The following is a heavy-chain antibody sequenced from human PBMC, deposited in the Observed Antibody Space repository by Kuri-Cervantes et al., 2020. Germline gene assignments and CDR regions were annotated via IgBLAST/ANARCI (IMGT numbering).Heavy chain of an antibody. D-gene: IGHD4-23*01. CDR3: ARGGPYGGNRFWDY. V-gene: IGHV3-53*01. Sequence: GESLKISCAASGFTVSSNYMTWVRRAPGKGLEWVSVIYSGDSTYYADSVKGRFTISRDNAKNSLYLQMNSLRAEDTAVYYCARGGPYGGNRFWDYWGQGTLVTVSS. CDR1: GFTVSSNY. J-gene: IGHJ4*02. CDR2: IYSGDST.